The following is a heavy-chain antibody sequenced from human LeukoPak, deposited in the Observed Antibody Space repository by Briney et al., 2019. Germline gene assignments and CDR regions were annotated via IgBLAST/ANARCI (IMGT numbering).Heavy chain of an antibody. CDR1: GFTFSSYA. CDR3: AKTGGYSSDCHDY. D-gene: IGHD6-19*01. CDR2: VSRNGDYT. Sequence: GGSLRLSCAASGFTFSSYAMSWVRQAPGKGLEWVSAVSRNGDYTYYADSVKGRFTISRDKSKNTLYLQMNSLRAEDTAVYYCAKTGGYSSDCHDYWGQGTLVTVSS. J-gene: IGHJ4*02. V-gene: IGHV3-23*01.